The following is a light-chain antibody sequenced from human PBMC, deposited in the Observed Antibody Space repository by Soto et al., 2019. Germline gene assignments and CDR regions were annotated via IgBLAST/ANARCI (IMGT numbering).Light chain of an antibody. CDR2: AAT. J-gene: IGKJ4*01. V-gene: IGKV1-27*01. CDR1: QGISDY. Sequence: DFQMTQSPSSLSASVGDRVTITCRASQGISDYLAWYQQKPGKVPKLLIYAATTLRFGVPPRFSGSRSGTDFTLTVSSLQPEDVATYYCQKYDSVPLTFGGGTKVEI. CDR3: QKYDSVPLT.